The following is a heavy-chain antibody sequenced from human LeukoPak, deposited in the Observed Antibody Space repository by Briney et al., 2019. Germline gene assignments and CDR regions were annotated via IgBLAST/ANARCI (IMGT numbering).Heavy chain of an antibody. CDR2: ISAYNGNT. Sequence: GSVKVSCKASGYTFTSYGISWVRQAPGQGLKWMGWISAYNGNTNYAQKLQGRVTMTTDTSTSTAYMELRSLRSDDTAVYYCARDGPSIVVVVAAIFDYWGQGTLVTVSS. V-gene: IGHV1-18*01. CDR3: ARDGPSIVVVVAAIFDY. J-gene: IGHJ4*02. CDR1: GYTFTSYG. D-gene: IGHD2-15*01.